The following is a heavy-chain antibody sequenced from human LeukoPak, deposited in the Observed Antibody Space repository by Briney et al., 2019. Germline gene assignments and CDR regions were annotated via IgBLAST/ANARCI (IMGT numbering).Heavy chain of an antibody. D-gene: IGHD2-21*02. V-gene: IGHV3-23*01. Sequence: GGSLRLSCAASGFTFSSYAMSWVRQAPGKGLEWVSAISGSGGSTYYADSVKGRFTISRDNSKNTLYLQMNSLRAEDTAVYHCAKTTYCGGDCYSWYFDYWGQGTLVTVSS. CDR3: AKTTYCGGDCYSWYFDY. CDR1: GFTFSSYA. J-gene: IGHJ4*02. CDR2: ISGSGGST.